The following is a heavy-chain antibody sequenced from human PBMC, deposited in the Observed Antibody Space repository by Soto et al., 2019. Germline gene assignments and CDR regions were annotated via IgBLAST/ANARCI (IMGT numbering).Heavy chain of an antibody. CDR1: GDGIACYY. CDR2: INPNSGGT. D-gene: IGHD6-13*01. CDR3: ARGPGIAPARSAVFAY. V-gene: IGHV1-2*02. Sequence: SVKLRWNASGDGIACYYRRWVQQATGQGLEWMGWINPNSGGTNYAQKFQGRVTMTRETSISTAYMELSRLRSDDTAVYYCARGPGIAPARSAVFAYWGQRTPVTGFS. J-gene: IGHJ4*02.